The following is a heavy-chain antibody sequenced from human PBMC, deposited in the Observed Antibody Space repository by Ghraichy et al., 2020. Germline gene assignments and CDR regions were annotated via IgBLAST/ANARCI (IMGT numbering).Heavy chain of an antibody. CDR3: AREIPAYYYGMDV. CDR2: IYTSGST. J-gene: IGHJ6*02. CDR1: GGSISSYY. D-gene: IGHD1-14*01. Sequence: SQTLSLTCTVSGGSISSYYWSWIRQPAGKGLEWIGRIYTSGSTNYNPSLKSRVTMSVDMSKNQFSLKLSSVTAADTAVYYCAREIPAYYYGMDVWGQGTTVTVSS. V-gene: IGHV4-4*07.